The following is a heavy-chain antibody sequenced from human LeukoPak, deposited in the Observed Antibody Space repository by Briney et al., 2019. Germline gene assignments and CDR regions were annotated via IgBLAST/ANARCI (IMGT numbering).Heavy chain of an antibody. V-gene: IGHV3-13*01. Sequence: GGSLRLSCAASGFTFSSYDMHWVRQATGKGLEWVSAIGTAGDTYYPGSVKGRFTISRENAKNSSYLQMNSLRAEDTAVYYCARGEAAAFGDYGMDVWGQGTTVTVSS. CDR3: ARGEAAAFGDYGMDV. CDR2: IGTAGDT. CDR1: GFTFSSYD. D-gene: IGHD6-13*01. J-gene: IGHJ6*02.